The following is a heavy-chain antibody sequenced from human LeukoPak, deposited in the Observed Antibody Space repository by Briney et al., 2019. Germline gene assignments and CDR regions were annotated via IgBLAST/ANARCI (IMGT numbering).Heavy chain of an antibody. CDR2: ISSNGGST. CDR1: GFTFSSYA. Sequence: GGSLRLSCAASGFTFSSYAMHWVRQAPGKGLEYVSAISSNGGSTYYANSVKGRFTISGDNSKNTLYLQMGSLRAEDMAVYYCARDATHDSSGYYPGYWGQGTLVTVSS. D-gene: IGHD3-22*01. CDR3: ARDATHDSSGYYPGY. V-gene: IGHV3-64*01. J-gene: IGHJ4*02.